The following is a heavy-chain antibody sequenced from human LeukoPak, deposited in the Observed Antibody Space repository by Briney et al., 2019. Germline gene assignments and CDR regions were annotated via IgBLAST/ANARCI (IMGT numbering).Heavy chain of an antibody. V-gene: IGHV3-48*01. CDR1: GFTLNSYS. Sequence: GGSLRLSCVASGFTLNSYSMNWVRQAPGKGLEGGSYIGISSTTIYYADSVKGRFTISRDNPKNSLYLQMHSLRAEDTAVYYCAREGGPARRFAYWGQGTLVTVSS. D-gene: IGHD2-15*01. J-gene: IGHJ4*02. CDR3: AREGGPARRFAY. CDR2: IGISSTTI.